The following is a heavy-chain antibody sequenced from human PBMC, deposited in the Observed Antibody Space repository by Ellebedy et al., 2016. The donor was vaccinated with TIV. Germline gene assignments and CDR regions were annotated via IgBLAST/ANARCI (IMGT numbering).Heavy chain of an antibody. CDR2: IRTAGSNK. Sequence: GESLNISCVASGFSFSRHGMPWVRQAQAKGLEWVPFIRTAGSNKFYNESVEGRVTSSRDNVKNIVHLQTNSLRAEDTAVYYCARDRWPYFFDCWGQGTLVTVSS. V-gene: IGHV3-30*02. CDR1: GFSFSRHG. D-gene: IGHD4-23*01. J-gene: IGHJ4*02. CDR3: ARDRWPYFFDC.